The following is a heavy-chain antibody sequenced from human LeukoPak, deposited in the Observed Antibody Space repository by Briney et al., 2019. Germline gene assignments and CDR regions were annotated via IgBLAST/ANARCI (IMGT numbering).Heavy chain of an antibody. CDR3: ATDRDNSDWQKRFDS. Sequence: GGSLRLSCAASGFTFSTYWMNWYRQAPGKGLEWVGNINQDASGINYVDSVRGRFTISRDNAKNSLHLQMNSLRAEDTAVYYCATDRDNSDWQKRFDSWGQGTLVTVTP. J-gene: IGHJ4*02. V-gene: IGHV3-7*01. CDR1: GFTFSTYW. D-gene: IGHD2-21*02. CDR2: INQDASGI.